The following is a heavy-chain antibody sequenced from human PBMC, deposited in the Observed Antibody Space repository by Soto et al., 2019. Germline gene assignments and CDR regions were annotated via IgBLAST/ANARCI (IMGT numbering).Heavy chain of an antibody. CDR2: IIPILGIA. J-gene: IGHJ4*02. D-gene: IGHD3-10*01. Sequence: QVQLMQSGAEVKKPGSSVKVSCKASGGTFSSYTISWVRQAPGQGLEWMGRIIPILGIANYAQKFQGRVTITADKSTSTAYMELSSMRSEDKAVYYCARAGNDYYGSGSYYNRRPYYFDYWGQGTLVTVSS. V-gene: IGHV1-69*02. CDR1: GGTFSSYT. CDR3: ARAGNDYYGSGSYYNRRPYYFDY.